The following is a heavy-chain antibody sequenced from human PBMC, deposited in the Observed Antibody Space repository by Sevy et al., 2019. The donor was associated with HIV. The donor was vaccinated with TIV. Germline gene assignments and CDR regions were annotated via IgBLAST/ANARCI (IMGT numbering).Heavy chain of an antibody. J-gene: IGHJ4*02. D-gene: IGHD2-2*02. CDR1: GFTFSDYA. CDR3: ARRDVNHQYLKDY. CDR2: ISYDERDI. Sequence: GGSLRLSCAASGFTFSDYAMHWVRQAPGKGLEWLSYISYDERDIYYLDSVRGRFSVSRDISKRTLFLQMNDLRPEDTAIYYCARRDVNHQYLKDYWGQGILVTVSS. V-gene: IGHV3-30*03.